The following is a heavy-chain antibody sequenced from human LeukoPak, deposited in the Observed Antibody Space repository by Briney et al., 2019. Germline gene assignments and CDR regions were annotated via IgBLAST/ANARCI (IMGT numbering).Heavy chain of an antibody. V-gene: IGHV3-30*04. J-gene: IGHJ3*02. CDR1: GLTFSSYA. CDR3: ARDHIEYYDSPDDAFDI. CDR2: ISYDGSNK. D-gene: IGHD3-3*01. Sequence: GRSLRLSCAASGLTFSSYAMHWVRQAPGKGLEWVAVISYDGSNKYYADSVKGRFTISRDNSKNTLYLQMNSLRAEDTAVYYCARDHIEYYDSPDDAFDIWGQGTMVTVSS.